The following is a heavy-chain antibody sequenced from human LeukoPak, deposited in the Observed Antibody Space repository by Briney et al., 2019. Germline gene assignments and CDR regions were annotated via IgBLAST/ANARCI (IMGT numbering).Heavy chain of an antibody. J-gene: IGHJ4*02. CDR3: ARDNIAAAGTSVY. CDR1: GGSVNSGSYY. D-gene: IGHD6-13*01. CDR2: IYYNGIA. V-gene: IGHV4-61*01. Sequence: SETLSLTCTVSGGSVNSGSYYWSWIRLPPGKGLEWTGYIYYNGIANYNPSLKSRVTISLDTPKNQFSLKLTPVTAADTAVYYCARDNIAAAGTSVYWGQGTLVTVSS.